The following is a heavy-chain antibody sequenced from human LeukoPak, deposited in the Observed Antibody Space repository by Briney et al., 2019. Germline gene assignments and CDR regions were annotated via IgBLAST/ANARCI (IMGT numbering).Heavy chain of an antibody. Sequence: PSETLSLTCDVYGGSFSGYFWSWIRQPPEKGLEWIGSVYYTGGTSYSPSLKSRVTISVDTSKNQFSLMLSSVTAADTAVYYCARHGGTRITLIEVYYFDSWGQGTLVTVSS. V-gene: IGHV4-34*01. CDR3: ARHGGTRITLIEVYYFDS. CDR1: GGSFSGYF. D-gene: IGHD4-11*01. J-gene: IGHJ4*02. CDR2: VYYTGGT.